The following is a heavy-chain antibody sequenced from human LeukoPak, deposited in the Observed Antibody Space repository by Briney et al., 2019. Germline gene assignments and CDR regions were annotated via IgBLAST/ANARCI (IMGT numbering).Heavy chain of an antibody. CDR1: GFTFSSYA. D-gene: IGHD3-9*01. J-gene: IGHJ4*02. V-gene: IGHV3-30*04. CDR2: ISYDGSNK. Sequence: GRSLRLSCAASGFTFSSYAMHWVRQAPGKGLEWVAVISYDGSNKYYADSVKGRFTISRDNSKNTLYLQMNSLRAEDTAVYYCARVDTAGYYSLDYWGQGTLVTVSS. CDR3: ARVDTAGYYSLDY.